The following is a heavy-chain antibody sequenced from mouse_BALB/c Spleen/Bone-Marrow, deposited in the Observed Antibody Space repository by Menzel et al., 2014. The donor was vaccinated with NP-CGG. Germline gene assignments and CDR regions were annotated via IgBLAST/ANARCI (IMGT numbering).Heavy chain of an antibody. CDR1: GFTFSDYY. D-gene: IGHD2-2*01. CDR3: ARQGIYYGYDPFAY. V-gene: IGHV5-12*02. J-gene: IGHJ3*01. Sequence: DVKLVESGGGLVQPGGSLKLSCATSGFTFSDYYMYWVRQTPEKRLEWVACISNGGGSTYYPDTVKGRFTISRDNAKNTLYLQMSRLKSEDTAMYYCARQGIYYGYDPFAYWGQGTLVTVS. CDR2: ISNGGGST.